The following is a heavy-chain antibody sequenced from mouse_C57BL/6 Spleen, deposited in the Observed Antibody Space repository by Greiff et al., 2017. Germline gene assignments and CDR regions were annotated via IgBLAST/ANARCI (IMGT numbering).Heavy chain of an antibody. CDR1: GYTFTDYN. Sequence: EVQLQQSGPELVKPGASVKMSCKASGYTFTDYNMHWVKQSHGKSLEWIGYINPNNGGNSYNQKFKGKATLTVNKSSSTAYMELRSLTSEDSAVYYCARIPYYYGSSPDYFDYWGQGTTLTVSS. CDR3: ARIPYYYGSSPDYFDY. J-gene: IGHJ2*01. CDR2: INPNNGGN. V-gene: IGHV1-22*01. D-gene: IGHD1-1*01.